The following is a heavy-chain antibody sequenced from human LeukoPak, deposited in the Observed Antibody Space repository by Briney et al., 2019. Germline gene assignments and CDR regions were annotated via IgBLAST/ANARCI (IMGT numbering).Heavy chain of an antibody. CDR2: ISYDGSNK. J-gene: IGHJ1*01. Sequence: GGSLRLSCAASGFTFSSYAMHWVRQAPGKGLEWVAVISYDGSNKYYADSVKGRFTISRDNSKNTLYLQMNSLRAEDTAVYYCARVRGCSSTSCLFEYFQHWGQGTLVTVSS. D-gene: IGHD2-2*01. V-gene: IGHV3-30-3*01. CDR3: ARVRGCSSTSCLFEYFQH. CDR1: GFTFSSYA.